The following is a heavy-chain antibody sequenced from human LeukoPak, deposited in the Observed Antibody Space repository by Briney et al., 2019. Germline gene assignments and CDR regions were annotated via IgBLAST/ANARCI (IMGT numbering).Heavy chain of an antibody. Sequence: GGSLTLSCAASGFTVSDNYMSWVRQAPGKGLEWVSVMYSRGDTYYANSVKGRFTFSRDISKNTLYLQMNGLRTEDTAMYYCARDAPQVPAAGVLASWGGGSLVIVSS. CDR1: GFTVSDNY. CDR2: MYSRGDT. CDR3: ARDAPQVPAAGVLAS. D-gene: IGHD6-13*01. V-gene: IGHV3-53*01. J-gene: IGHJ5*02.